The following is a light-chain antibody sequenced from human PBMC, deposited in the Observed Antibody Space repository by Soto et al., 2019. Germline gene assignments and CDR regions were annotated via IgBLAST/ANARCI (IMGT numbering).Light chain of an antibody. J-gene: IGKJ1*01. CDR2: GAS. CDR1: QSVSSNF. V-gene: IGKV3-20*01. CDR3: QQYGTSPPT. Sequence: EIVLTQSPGTLSLSPGERATLSCKASQSVSSNFLAWYQRKPGQAPRLLIYGASYRATDIPYRFSGSGSGTEFTLTITRLEPEDFAMYYCQQYGTSPPTFGQGTKVEI.